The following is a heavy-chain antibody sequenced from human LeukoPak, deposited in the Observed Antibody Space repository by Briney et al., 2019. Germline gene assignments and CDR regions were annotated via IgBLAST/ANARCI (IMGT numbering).Heavy chain of an antibody. CDR2: IYHSGST. CDR3: ARDRRSRWFGELWNRNNWFDP. V-gene: IGHV4-38-2*02. Sequence: SETLSLTCTVSGYSISSGYYWGWIRQPPGKGLEWIGSIYHSGSTYYNPSLKSRVTISVDTSKNQFSLKLSSVTAADTAVYYCARDRRSRWFGELWNRNNWFDPWGQGTLVTVSS. D-gene: IGHD3-10*01. CDR1: GYSISSGYY. J-gene: IGHJ5*02.